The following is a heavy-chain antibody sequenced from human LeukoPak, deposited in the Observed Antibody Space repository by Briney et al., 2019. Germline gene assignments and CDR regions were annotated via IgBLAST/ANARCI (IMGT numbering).Heavy chain of an antibody. J-gene: IGHJ4*02. D-gene: IGHD3-10*01. CDR2: TSEDGRGS. CDR3: ARDLVYGSGSSDY. CDR1: GFIFSSHW. Sequence: GGSLRLSCAAFGFIFSSHWMHWVRQAPGKGLVWVSRTSEDGRGSDYADSVRGRFTISRDNANNTLYLQMNSLRAEDTAVYYCARDLVYGSGSSDYWGQGTLVTVSS. V-gene: IGHV3-74*01.